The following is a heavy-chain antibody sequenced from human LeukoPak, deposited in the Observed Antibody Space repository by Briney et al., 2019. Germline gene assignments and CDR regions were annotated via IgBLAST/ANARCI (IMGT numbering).Heavy chain of an antibody. CDR3: AKDHRTWSRTVDFWSGYRPPNPSKYGMGV. D-gene: IGHD3-3*01. CDR2: LSGSGGST. Sequence: GGSLRLYCATSRFTFSSYAMSWLRHAQGKGLKWIIDLSGSGGSTSYADYGKVRFTSSRASSKNTLYLQMNSLRAEDTAVYYCAKDHRTWSRTVDFWSGYRPPNPSKYGMGVWGQGTTVTVSS. J-gene: IGHJ6*02. CDR1: RFTFSSYA. V-gene: IGHV3-23*01.